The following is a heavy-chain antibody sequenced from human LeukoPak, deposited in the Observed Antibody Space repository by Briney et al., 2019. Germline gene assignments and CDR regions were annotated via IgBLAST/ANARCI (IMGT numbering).Heavy chain of an antibody. J-gene: IGHJ4*02. D-gene: IGHD2-21*01. Sequence: GGSLRLSCAASGFTFSNYGMHWVRQAPGKGLEWVALIRFDGTDKYYADSVKGRFTISRDNAKNTLYLQMNSLRAEDAAVYYCANGVVRGQGTLVTVSS. CDR1: GFTFSNYG. CDR3: ANGVV. CDR2: IRFDGTDK. V-gene: IGHV3-33*03.